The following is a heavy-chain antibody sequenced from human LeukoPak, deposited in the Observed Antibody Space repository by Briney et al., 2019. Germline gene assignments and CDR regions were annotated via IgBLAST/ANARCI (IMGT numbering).Heavy chain of an antibody. D-gene: IGHD6-13*01. CDR3: AREVWENYSRAMGY. V-gene: IGHV1-69*13. CDR1: GGTFSSYA. Sequence: SVKVSCKASGGTFSSYAISWVRLAPGQGLEWMGGIIPILGTANYAQKFQGRVTITADESTSTAYMELSSLRSEDTAVYYCAREVWENYSRAMGYWGQGTLVTVTS. J-gene: IGHJ4*02. CDR2: IIPILGTA.